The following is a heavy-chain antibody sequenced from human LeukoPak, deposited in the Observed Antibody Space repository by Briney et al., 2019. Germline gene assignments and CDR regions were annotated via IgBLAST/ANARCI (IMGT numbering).Heavy chain of an antibody. V-gene: IGHV1-2*02. J-gene: IGHJ6*02. Sequence: GGPVQVSCQASGYTFTGYYTHWVRQAPGQGLEWMGWINPNSGGTNYAQKFQGRVTMTRDTSISTAYMELSRLRSDDTAVYYCASSVAGSLDYYYYGMDVWGQGTTVTVSS. CDR3: ASSVAGSLDYYYYGMDV. CDR2: INPNSGGT. CDR1: GYTFTGYY. D-gene: IGHD6-19*01.